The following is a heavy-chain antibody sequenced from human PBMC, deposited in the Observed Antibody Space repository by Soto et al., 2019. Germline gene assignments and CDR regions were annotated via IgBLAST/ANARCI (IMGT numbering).Heavy chain of an antibody. CDR3: AANFDY. J-gene: IGHJ4*02. CDR1: GFTFSSYG. V-gene: IGHV3-30*03. CDR2: ISYDGSNK. Sequence: GGSLRLSCAASGFTFSSYGMHWVHQAPGKGLEWVAVISYDGSNKYYADSVKGRFTISRDNSKSTLYLQINSPRTEDTAVYYCAANFDYWGQGTLVTVS.